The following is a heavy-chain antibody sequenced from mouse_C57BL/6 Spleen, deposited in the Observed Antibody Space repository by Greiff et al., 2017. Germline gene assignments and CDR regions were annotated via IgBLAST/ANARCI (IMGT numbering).Heavy chain of an antibody. D-gene: IGHD1-1*01. V-gene: IGHV1-22*01. J-gene: IGHJ2*01. CDR3: ARSTTGYFDY. CDR2: INPNNGGT. CDR1: GYTFTDYT. Sequence: VQLQQSGPELVKPGASVKMSCKASGYTFTDYTMNWVKQSPGKSLEWIGYINPNNGGTSYNQKFKGKATLTVNKSSSTAYMELRSLTSEDSAVYYCARSTTGYFDYWGQGTTLTVSS.